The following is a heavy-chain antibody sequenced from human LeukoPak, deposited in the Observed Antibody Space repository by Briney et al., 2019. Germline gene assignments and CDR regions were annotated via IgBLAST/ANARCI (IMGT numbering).Heavy chain of an antibody. CDR1: GFTFSGYW. D-gene: IGHD2-15*01. CDR2: NNPDGSVT. Sequence: PGGSLRLSCVASGFTFSGYWMHWVRQAPGKGLVWVSRNNPDGSVTDYADSVKGRITISRDNAKNTLYLEMNSLRAEDTAMYYCARGGVANPSFFDYGGQGTLVTVSS. CDR3: ARGGVANPSFFDY. V-gene: IGHV3-74*01. J-gene: IGHJ4*02.